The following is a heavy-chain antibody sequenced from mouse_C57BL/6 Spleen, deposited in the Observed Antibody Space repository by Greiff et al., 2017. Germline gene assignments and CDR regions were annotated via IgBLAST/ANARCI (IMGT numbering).Heavy chain of an antibody. CDR1: GYTFTGYW. Sequence: VQLQQSGAELMKPGASAKLSCKATGYTFTGYWIEWVKQRPGHGLEWIGEILPGSGSTNYNEKFKGKATFTADTSSNTAYMQRSSLTTEDSAIDYWARGSNYGYAMDYWGQGTSVTVSA. CDR2: ILPGSGST. D-gene: IGHD2-5*01. J-gene: IGHJ4*01. V-gene: IGHV1-9*01. CDR3: ARGSNYGYAMDY.